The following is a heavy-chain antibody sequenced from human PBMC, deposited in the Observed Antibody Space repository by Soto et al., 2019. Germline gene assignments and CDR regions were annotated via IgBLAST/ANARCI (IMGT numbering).Heavy chain of an antibody. Sequence: EVQLLESGGNLVQPGGSLRLSCAASGFTFSSYAMSWVRQAPGKGLEWVSAISGSGGTTYYADSVKGRFTVSRDNSKNTLSLQMNSLRVEDTAVYYCAATRIVVFGGQFDSWGQGTLVTVSS. D-gene: IGHD1-26*01. CDR2: ISGSGGTT. CDR3: AATRIVVFGGQFDS. V-gene: IGHV3-23*01. CDR1: GFTFSSYA. J-gene: IGHJ4*02.